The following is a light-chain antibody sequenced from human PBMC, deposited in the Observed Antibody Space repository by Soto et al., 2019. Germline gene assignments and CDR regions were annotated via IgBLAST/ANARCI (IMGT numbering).Light chain of an antibody. CDR2: DAS. CDR3: QQFSSYPLT. Sequence: EIVMTQSPATLSVSPVGRATLSCRASQSVSSNLAWYQQKPGQAPRLLIYDASSRATGIPDRFSGGGSGTDFTLTISRLEPEDFAVYYCQQFSSYPLTFGGGTKVDIK. CDR1: QSVSSN. J-gene: IGKJ4*01. V-gene: IGKV3-20*01.